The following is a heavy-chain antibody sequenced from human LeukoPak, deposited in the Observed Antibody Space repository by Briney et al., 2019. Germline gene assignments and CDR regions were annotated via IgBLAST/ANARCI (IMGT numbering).Heavy chain of an antibody. V-gene: IGHV4-59*01. CDR3: ARDLGGVTDY. D-gene: IGHD1-26*01. CDR2: IYYSGST. J-gene: IGHJ4*02. CDR1: GGSISSYY. Sequence: SETLSLTCTVSGGSISSYYCSWIRQPPGKGLEWIGYIYYSGSTNYNPSLKSRVTISVDTSKNQFSLKLSFVTAADTAVYYCARDLGGVTDYWGQGTLVTVSS.